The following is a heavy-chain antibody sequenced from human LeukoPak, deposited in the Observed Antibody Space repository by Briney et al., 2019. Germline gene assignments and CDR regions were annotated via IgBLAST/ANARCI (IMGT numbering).Heavy chain of an antibody. D-gene: IGHD6-13*01. CDR2: ISYDGSNK. CDR3: AMIAAAGTDWFDP. J-gene: IGHJ5*02. CDR1: GFTFSSYA. V-gene: IGHV3-30-3*01. Sequence: GSLRLSCAASGFTFSSYAMHWVRQAPGKGLEWVAVISYDGSNKYYADSVKGRFTISRDNSKNTLYLQMNSLRAEDTAVYYCAMIAAAGTDWFDPWGQGTLVTVSS.